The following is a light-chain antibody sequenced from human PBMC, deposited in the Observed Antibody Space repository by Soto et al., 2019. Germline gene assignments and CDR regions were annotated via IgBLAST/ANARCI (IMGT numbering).Light chain of an antibody. CDR2: DVN. V-gene: IGLV2-14*01. J-gene: IGLJ1*01. CDR3: TSYTSISTYV. Sequence: QSVLTQPASVSGSPGQSISISCTGTSSDVGAYNFVSWYQQHPDKAPKLVIFDVNNRPSGVSNRFSGSKSGNTASLTISGPRAEDEADYYCTSYTSISTYVFGTGTKVTVL. CDR1: SSDVGAYNF.